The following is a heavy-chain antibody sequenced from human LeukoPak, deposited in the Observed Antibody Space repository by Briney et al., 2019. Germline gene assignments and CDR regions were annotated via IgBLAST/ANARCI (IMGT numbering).Heavy chain of an antibody. CDR1: GYTFTAYY. CDR2: INPDSGGT. D-gene: IGHD3-22*01. V-gene: IGHV1-2*02. Sequence: GASVKVSCKASGYTFTAYYMHWVRQAPGQGLEWMGWINPDSGGTIYAQKFQGRVTMTTDTSISTAYMDLSRLRSDDTAVYYCAKGGYDTSGYRLDYWGQGTLVTVSS. CDR3: AKGGYDTSGYRLDY. J-gene: IGHJ4*02.